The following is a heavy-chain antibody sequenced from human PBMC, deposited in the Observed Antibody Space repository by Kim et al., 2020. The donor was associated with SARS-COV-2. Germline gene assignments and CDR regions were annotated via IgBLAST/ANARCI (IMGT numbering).Heavy chain of an antibody. CDR1: GFTFSSYE. Sequence: GGSLRLSCAASGFTFSSYEMNWVRQAPGKGLEWVSYISSSGSTIYYADSVKGRFTISRDNAKNSLYLQMNSLRAEDTAVYYCARQDCSGGSCYSKYNWFDPWGQGTLVTVSS. V-gene: IGHV3-48*03. CDR2: ISSSGSTI. J-gene: IGHJ5*02. D-gene: IGHD2-15*01. CDR3: ARQDCSGGSCYSKYNWFDP.